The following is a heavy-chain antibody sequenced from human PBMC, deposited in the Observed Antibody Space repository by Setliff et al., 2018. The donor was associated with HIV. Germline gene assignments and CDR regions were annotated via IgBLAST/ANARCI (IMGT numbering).Heavy chain of an antibody. CDR2: IHYSGGT. Sequence: SETLSLTCTVSGGSITGHYWSWIRQPPGKGLEWIGYIHYSGGTNYNPSLKSRVTISIDTSKSQFSLKLTSVSAADTAIYYCARVPYPADYYMDVWGKGTTVTVSS. D-gene: IGHD6-19*01. J-gene: IGHJ6*03. V-gene: IGHV4-59*11. CDR1: GGSITGHY. CDR3: ARVPYPADYYMDV.